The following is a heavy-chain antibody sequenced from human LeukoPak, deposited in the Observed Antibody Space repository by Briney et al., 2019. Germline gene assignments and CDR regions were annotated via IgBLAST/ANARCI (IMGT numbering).Heavy chain of an antibody. Sequence: GGSLRLSCAASGFTVSSNYMSWVRQAPGKGLEWVSVIYSGGSTYYADSVKGRFTISRDNSKNTLYLQMNSLRAEDTDVYYCARASNLLGFDPWGQGTLVTVSS. CDR1: GFTVSSNY. CDR2: IYSGGST. D-gene: IGHD2-8*02. J-gene: IGHJ5*02. V-gene: IGHV3-53*01. CDR3: ARASNLLGFDP.